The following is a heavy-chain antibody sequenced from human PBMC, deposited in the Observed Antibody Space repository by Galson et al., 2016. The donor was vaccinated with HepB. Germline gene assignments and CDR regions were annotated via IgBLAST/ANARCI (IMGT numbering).Heavy chain of an antibody. CDR3: AKDIQQWLVRGNDAFDI. CDR2: IRVVDVDT. Sequence: SLRLSCAASGFTFSSYAMSWVRQAPGKGLEWVSAIRVVDVDTYYADSVKGRFTISRDNSRTTLYLQMNSLRAEDTALYYCAKDIQQWLVRGNDAFDIWGQGTMVTVSS. V-gene: IGHV3-23*01. D-gene: IGHD6-19*01. J-gene: IGHJ3*02. CDR1: GFTFSSYA.